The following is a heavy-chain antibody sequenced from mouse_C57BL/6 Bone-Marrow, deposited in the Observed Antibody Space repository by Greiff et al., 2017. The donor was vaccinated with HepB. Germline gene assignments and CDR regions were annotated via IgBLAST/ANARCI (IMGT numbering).Heavy chain of an antibody. CDR3: VRHRIGYYEYFDV. D-gene: IGHD1-1*01. CDR2: IRSKSNNYAT. J-gene: IGHJ1*03. Sequence: EVQLVESGGGLVQPKGSLKLSCAASGFSFNTYAMNWVRQAPGKGLEWVARIRSKSNNYATYYADSVKDRFTISRDDSESMLYLQMNNLKTEDTAMYYCVRHRIGYYEYFDVWGTGTTVTVSS. V-gene: IGHV10-1*01. CDR1: GFSFNTYA.